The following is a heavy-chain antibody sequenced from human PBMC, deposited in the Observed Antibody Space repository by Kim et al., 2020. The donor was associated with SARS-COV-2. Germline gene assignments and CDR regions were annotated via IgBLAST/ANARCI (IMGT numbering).Heavy chain of an antibody. Sequence: NHYTPPLTSRVTISVDTSKNQFSLKLSSVTAAATAVYYWAGGVAAAFDPWGQGTLVTVSS. CDR2: N. V-gene: IGHV4-59*09. CDR3: AGGVAAAFDP. J-gene: IGHJ5*02. D-gene: IGHD6-19*01.